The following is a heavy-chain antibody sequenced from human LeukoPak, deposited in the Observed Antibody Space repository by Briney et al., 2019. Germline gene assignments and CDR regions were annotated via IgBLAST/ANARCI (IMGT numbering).Heavy chain of an antibody. J-gene: IGHJ5*02. D-gene: IGHD5-12*01. V-gene: IGHV1-69*02. CDR2: IIAIIGIA. CDR1: GDTFTSYT. Sequence: ASVKVSCKASGDTFTSYTISWVRQAPGQGVEWMGRIIAIIGIANYAQKFQGRVTITTEKSTSKAYMEIRRQREEDTAVYICVRALPWLHPNSFVPWGQGTLLTVSS. CDR3: VRALPWLHPNSFVP.